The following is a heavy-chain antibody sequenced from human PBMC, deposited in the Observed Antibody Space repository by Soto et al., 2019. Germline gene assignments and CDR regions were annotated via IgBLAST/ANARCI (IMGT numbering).Heavy chain of an antibody. CDR2: IYTGGST. Sequence: EVQLVESGGGLVQPGGSLRLSCAASGFTVSSNYMGWVRQAPGKGLEWVSVIYTGGSTYYADSVKGRFTTSRDNSKNTLDLQMNSLRAEDTAVYYCARDVMTNYYCGMDVWGQGTTVTVSS. J-gene: IGHJ6*02. D-gene: IGHD3-16*01. V-gene: IGHV3-66*01. CDR3: ARDVMTNYYCGMDV. CDR1: GFTVSSNY.